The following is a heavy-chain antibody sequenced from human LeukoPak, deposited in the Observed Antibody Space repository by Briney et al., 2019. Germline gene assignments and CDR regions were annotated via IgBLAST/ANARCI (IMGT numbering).Heavy chain of an antibody. D-gene: IGHD2-15*01. J-gene: IGHJ4*02. CDR3: ARGRNGYCSGGSCYIDY. CDR1: GFTFSSYA. CDR2: ISYDGSNK. V-gene: IGHV3-30-3*01. Sequence: GGSLRLSCAASGFTFSSYAMHWVRQAPGKGLEWVAVISYDGSNKYYADSVKGRFTISRDNSKNTLYLQMNSLRAEDTAVYYCARGRNGYCSGGSCYIDYWGQGTLVTVSS.